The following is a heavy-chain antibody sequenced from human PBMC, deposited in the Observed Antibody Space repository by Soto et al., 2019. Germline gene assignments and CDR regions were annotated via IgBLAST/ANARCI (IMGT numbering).Heavy chain of an antibody. CDR1: GGSISSSSYY. V-gene: IGHV4-39*01. Sequence: SETLSLTCTVSGGSISSSSYYWGWIRQPPGKGLEWIGSIYYSGSTYYNPSLKSRVTISVDTSKNQFSLKLSSVTAADTAVYYCARRAPPKYLAFDIWGQGTMVTVSS. D-gene: IGHD3-9*01. CDR2: IYYSGST. CDR3: ARRAPPKYLAFDI. J-gene: IGHJ3*02.